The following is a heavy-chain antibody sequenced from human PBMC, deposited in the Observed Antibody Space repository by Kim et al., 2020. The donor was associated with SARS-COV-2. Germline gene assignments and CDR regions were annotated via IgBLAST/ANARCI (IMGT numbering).Heavy chain of an antibody. CDR3: ARETEEWELLTWGAFDI. D-gene: IGHD1-26*01. J-gene: IGHJ3*02. CDR1: GFTFSSYS. CDR2: ISSSSSTI. V-gene: IGHV3-48*04. Sequence: GGSLRLSCAASGFTFSSYSMNWVRQAPGKGLEWVSYISSSSSTIYYADSVKGRFTISRDNAKNSLYLQMNSLRAEDTAVYYCARETEEWELLTWGAFDIWGQGTMVTVSS.